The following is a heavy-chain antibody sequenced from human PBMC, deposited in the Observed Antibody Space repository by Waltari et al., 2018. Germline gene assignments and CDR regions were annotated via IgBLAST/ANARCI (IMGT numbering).Heavy chain of an antibody. CDR3: TRADGMTDLDY. Sequence: EVQLAESGGGLVQPGRPLSLSCTASGFHFGDFAMTWVRQVPGKGLEWVGFIRSKTYGGAPEYAASVKGRFTISRDDSKSVAYLQMNSLRTEDTALYYCTRADGMTDLDYWGQGALVTVSS. J-gene: IGHJ4*02. CDR2: IRSKTYGGAP. CDR1: GFHFGDFA. V-gene: IGHV3-49*04.